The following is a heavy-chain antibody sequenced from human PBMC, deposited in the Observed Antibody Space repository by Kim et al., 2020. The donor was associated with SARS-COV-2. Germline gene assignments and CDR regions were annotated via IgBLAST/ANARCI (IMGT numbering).Heavy chain of an antibody. CDR3: AGGGSPVY. D-gene: IGHD3-16*01. V-gene: IGHV3-48*02. J-gene: IGHJ4*02. CDR2: SSI. Sequence: SSIYYAESVKGRFTISRDNAKNSLFLQMNSLGDEDTAVYYCAGGGSPVYWGQGTLVTVSS.